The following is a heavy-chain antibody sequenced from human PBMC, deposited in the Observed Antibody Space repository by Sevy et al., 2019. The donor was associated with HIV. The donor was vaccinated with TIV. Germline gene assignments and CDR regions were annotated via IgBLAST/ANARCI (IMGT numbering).Heavy chain of an antibody. CDR2: ISYDGSNK. CDR3: ARDLMTTVTPGIDY. Sequence: GGSLRLSCAASGFTFSSYAMHWVRQAPGKGLEWVAVISYDGSNKYYADSVKGRFTISRDNSKNTLYLQMNSLRAEDTAVYYCARDLMTTVTPGIDYWDQGTLVTVSS. J-gene: IGHJ4*02. D-gene: IGHD4-4*01. V-gene: IGHV3-30-3*01. CDR1: GFTFSSYA.